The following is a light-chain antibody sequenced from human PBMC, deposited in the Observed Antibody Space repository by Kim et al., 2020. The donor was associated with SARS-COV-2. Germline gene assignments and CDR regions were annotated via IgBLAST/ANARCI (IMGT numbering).Light chain of an antibody. J-gene: IGLJ1*01. Sequence: RVTNSCAGSSSNIGAGYDVHWYQHLPGTAPKLLIYGNNNRPSGVPDRFSGSKSGTSASLAITGLQAKDEADYYCQSYDSSLSGYVFGTGTKVTVL. V-gene: IGLV1-40*01. CDR2: GNN. CDR1: SSNIGAGYD. CDR3: QSYDSSLSGYV.